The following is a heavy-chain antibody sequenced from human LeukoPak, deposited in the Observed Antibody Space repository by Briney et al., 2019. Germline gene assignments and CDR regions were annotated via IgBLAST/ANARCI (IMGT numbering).Heavy chain of an antibody. CDR1: GGTFSSYA. J-gene: IGHJ4*02. V-gene: IGHV1-69*05. Sequence: ASVKVSCKASGGTFSSYAISWVRQAPGQRLEWMGGIIPIFGTANYAQKFQGRVTIATAESTSTAYMELSSLRSEDTAVYYCAREGGRYYDILTGYLDYWGQGTLLTVSS. CDR2: IIPIFGTA. D-gene: IGHD3-9*01. CDR3: AREGGRYYDILTGYLDY.